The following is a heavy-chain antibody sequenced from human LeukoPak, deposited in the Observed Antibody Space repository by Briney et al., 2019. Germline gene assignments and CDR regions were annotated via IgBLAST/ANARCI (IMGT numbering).Heavy chain of an antibody. CDR1: GFTFSSYG. D-gene: IGHD1/OR15-1a*01. Sequence: GGSLRLSCAASGFTFSSYGMHWVRQAPGKGLEWVAFIRYDGSNKYYADSVKGRFTISRDNSKNTLYLQMNSLRAEDTAVYYCAKDREHSWRVLRAHHAFDIWGQGTMATVSS. V-gene: IGHV3-30*02. CDR2: IRYDGSNK. CDR3: AKDREHSWRVLRAHHAFDI. J-gene: IGHJ3*02.